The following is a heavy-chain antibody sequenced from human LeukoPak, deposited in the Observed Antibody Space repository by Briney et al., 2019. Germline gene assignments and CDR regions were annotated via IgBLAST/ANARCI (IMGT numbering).Heavy chain of an antibody. CDR1: GFTFSSYS. CDR2: ISTSSSTI. CDR3: ARSGSYLLIDY. Sequence: GGSLRLSCAASGFTFSSYSMNWVRQAPGKGLEWVSYISTSSSTIYYADSVKGRFTISRDNAKNSLYLQMNSLRAEDTAVYYCARSGSYLLIDYWGQGTLVTVSS. J-gene: IGHJ4*02. D-gene: IGHD1-26*01. V-gene: IGHV3-48*04.